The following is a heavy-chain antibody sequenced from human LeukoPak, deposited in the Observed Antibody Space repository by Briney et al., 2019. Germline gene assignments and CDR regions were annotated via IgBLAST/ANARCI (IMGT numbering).Heavy chain of an antibody. CDR3: ARYGDPNYYFDY. D-gene: IGHD2-21*02. CDR1: GGSLSSYY. Sequence: PSETLSLTCSVSGGSLSSYYWSWIRQPAGKGLEWIGRVYTSEDAKYNPSLESRVSMSLDTSKNQFSLNLSSVTAADTAVCYCARYGDPNYYFDYWGQGTLVTVSS. V-gene: IGHV4-4*07. J-gene: IGHJ4*02. CDR2: VYTSEDA.